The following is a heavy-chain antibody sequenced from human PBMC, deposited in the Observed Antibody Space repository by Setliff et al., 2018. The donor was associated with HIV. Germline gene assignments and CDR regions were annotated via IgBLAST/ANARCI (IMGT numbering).Heavy chain of an antibody. CDR2: IYYSGST. CDR3: ARLTTTYYYDSSAYYHPV. D-gene: IGHD3-22*01. Sequence: TLSLTCAVYGGSFSDYYWSWIRQPPGKGLEWIGGIYYSGSTNYNPSLKSRVTLSLDTSKNQFSLKLSSVTAADTAVFYCARLTTTYYYDSSAYYHPVWGQGTLVTVSS. CDR1: GGSFSDYY. J-gene: IGHJ4*02. V-gene: IGHV4-34*01.